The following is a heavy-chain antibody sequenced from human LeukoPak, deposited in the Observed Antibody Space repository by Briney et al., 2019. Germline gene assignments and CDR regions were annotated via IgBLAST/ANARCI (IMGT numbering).Heavy chain of an antibody. V-gene: IGHV4-59*01. CDR3: ARATYYYDSSGYYPPLDY. CDR2: IYYRGST. J-gene: IGHJ4*02. Sequence: PSETLSLTCTVSGGSISSYYWSWIRQPPGKGLEWIGYIYYRGSTNYNPSLKSRVTISVGTSKNQFSLKLSSVTAADTAVYYCARATYYYDSSGYYPPLDYWGQGTLVTVSS. CDR1: GGSISSYY. D-gene: IGHD3-22*01.